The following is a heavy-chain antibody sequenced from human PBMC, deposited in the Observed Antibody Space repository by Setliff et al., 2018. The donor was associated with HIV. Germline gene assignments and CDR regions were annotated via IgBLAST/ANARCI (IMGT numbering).Heavy chain of an antibody. CDR1: GGSISSYY. CDR2: IYYGGTA. Sequence: LSLTCNVSGGSISSYYWSWIRLPPGKGLEWIGYIYYGGTADYNPSLKSRATISIDTSNNQFALKLTSMTAADTAVYFCARLKSASGYFGFDSWGQGTLVTVSS. V-gene: IGHV4-59*08. D-gene: IGHD5-12*01. J-gene: IGHJ4*02. CDR3: ARLKSASGYFGFDS.